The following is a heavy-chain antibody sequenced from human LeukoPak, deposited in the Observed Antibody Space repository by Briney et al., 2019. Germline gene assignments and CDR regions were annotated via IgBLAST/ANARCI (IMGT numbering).Heavy chain of an antibody. CDR3: AXXXXXDNGYTAEVADY. J-gene: IGHJ4*02. V-gene: IGHV3-53*01. D-gene: IGHD3-16*01. CDR2: LYSDGST. CDR1: GFTVSRNY. Sequence: GGSLRLSCAASGFTVSRNYMSWVRQAPGKGLEWVSVLYSDGSTYHADSVKGRFTISRDNSKNTLYLQMNSLRAEDTAVYYCAXXXXXDNGYTAEVADYWGQGTLVTVSS.